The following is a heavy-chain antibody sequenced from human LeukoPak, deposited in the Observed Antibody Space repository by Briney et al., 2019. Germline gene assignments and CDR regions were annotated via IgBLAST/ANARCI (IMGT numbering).Heavy chain of an antibody. Sequence: GASVKVSCKASGYTFTGYYMHWVRQAPGQGLEWMGWINPNSGGTNYAQKFQGRVTMTRDTSISTAYMELSSLRSEDTAVYYCAGVVVRVESKADWFDPWGQGTLVTVSS. V-gene: IGHV1-2*02. J-gene: IGHJ5*02. CDR3: AGVVVRVESKADWFDP. CDR2: INPNSGGT. CDR1: GYTFTGYY. D-gene: IGHD3-22*01.